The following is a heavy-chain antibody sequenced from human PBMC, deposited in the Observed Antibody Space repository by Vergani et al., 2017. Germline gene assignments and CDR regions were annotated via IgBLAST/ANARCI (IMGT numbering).Heavy chain of an antibody. CDR2: IHPADSDT. CDR1: GYSFTNYW. V-gene: IGHV5-51*01. D-gene: IGHD1-26*01. J-gene: IGHJ4*02. Sequence: EVQMVQSGAEVKKPGESLTISCQISGYSFTNYWIGWVRQMPGKGLEWMGIIHPADSDTRYSPSFQGQVTISVDKSISTAYLQRSSLRASDSAMYYCARRDGRDSSGSKYFDYWGQGTLGTVSS. CDR3: ARRDGRDSSGSKYFDY.